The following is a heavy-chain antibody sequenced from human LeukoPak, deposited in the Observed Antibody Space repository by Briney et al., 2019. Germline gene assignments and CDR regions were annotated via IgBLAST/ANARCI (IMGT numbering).Heavy chain of an antibody. Sequence: SSVKVSCKASGGTFSSYAISLVRQAPGQGLEWMGVIIPILGIANYAQKFQGRVTITADKSTSTAYMELSSLRSEDTAVYYCARGGFRDPPIVGATRLKKEYDDFDIWGKGTMVTVSS. CDR1: GGTFSSYA. CDR2: IIPILGIA. D-gene: IGHD1-26*01. CDR3: ARGGFRDPPIVGATRLKKEYDDFDI. J-gene: IGHJ3*02. V-gene: IGHV1-69*04.